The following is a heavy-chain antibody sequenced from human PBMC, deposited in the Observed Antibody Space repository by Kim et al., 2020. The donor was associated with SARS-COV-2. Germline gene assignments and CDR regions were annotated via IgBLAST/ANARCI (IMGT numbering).Heavy chain of an antibody. D-gene: IGHD2-8*02. CDR3: ARALDCTGGVCYFFDP. CDR2: IIPIFGTA. V-gene: IGHV1-69*13. CDR1: GGTFSSYA. Sequence: SVKVSCKASGGTFSSYAISWVRQAPGQGLEWMGWIIPIFGTANYAQKFQGRVTITADESTSTAYIELSSLRSEDTAVYYCARALDCTGGVCYFFDPWGEGAPV. J-gene: IGHJ5*02.